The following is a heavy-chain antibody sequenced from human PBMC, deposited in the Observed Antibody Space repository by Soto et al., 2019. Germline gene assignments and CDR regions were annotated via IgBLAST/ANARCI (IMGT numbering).Heavy chain of an antibody. CDR1: GFTFSSYA. CDR3: ARERLLVGAKDY. D-gene: IGHD1-26*01. J-gene: IGHJ4*02. Sequence: GGSLRLSCAASGFTFSSYAMHWVRQAPGKGLEWVAVISYDGSNKYYADSVKGRFTISRDNSKNTLYLQMNSLRAEDTAVYYCARERLLVGAKDYWGQGTLVTVS. CDR2: ISYDGSNK. V-gene: IGHV3-30-3*01.